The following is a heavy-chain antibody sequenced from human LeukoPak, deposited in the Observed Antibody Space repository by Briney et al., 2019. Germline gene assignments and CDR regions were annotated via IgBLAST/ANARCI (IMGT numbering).Heavy chain of an antibody. CDR3: ARYYDIDDWFDP. CDR1: GYSISSNNW. J-gene: IGHJ5*02. Sequence: SETLSLTCGVSGYSISSNNWWGWIRQPPGKGLEWIGYINYSGNTYYNPSLKSRVIMSVDTSKNQFSLKLSSVTAADTAVYYCARYYDIDDWFDPWGQGTLVAVSS. D-gene: IGHD3-9*01. V-gene: IGHV4-28*01. CDR2: INYSGNT.